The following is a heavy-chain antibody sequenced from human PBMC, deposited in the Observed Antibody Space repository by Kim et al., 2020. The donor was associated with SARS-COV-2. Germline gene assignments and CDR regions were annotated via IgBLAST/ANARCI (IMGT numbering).Heavy chain of an antibody. J-gene: IGHJ4*02. V-gene: IGHV3-48*03. D-gene: IGHD3-9*01. CDR1: GFTFSSYE. CDR2: ISSSGSTI. CDR3: ARGAALRYFDWHMYYFDY. Sequence: GGSLRLSCAASGFTFSSYEMNWVRQAPGKGLEWVSYISSSGSTIYYADSVKGRFTISRDNAKNSLYLQMNSLRAEDTAVYYCARGAALRYFDWHMYYFDYWGQGTLVTVSS.